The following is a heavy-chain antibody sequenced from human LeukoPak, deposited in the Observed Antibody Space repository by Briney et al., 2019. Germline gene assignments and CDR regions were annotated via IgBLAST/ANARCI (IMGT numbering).Heavy chain of an antibody. V-gene: IGHV1-2*02. J-gene: IGHJ3*02. Sequence: GASVKVSCKASGYTFTGYYMHWVRQAPGQGLEWMGWINPNSGGTNYAQKFQGRVTMTRDTSISTAYMELSRLRADDTAVYYCARDVGDHDAFDIWGQGTMVTVSS. CDR3: ARDVGDHDAFDI. CDR2: INPNSGGT. D-gene: IGHD4-17*01. CDR1: GYTFTGYY.